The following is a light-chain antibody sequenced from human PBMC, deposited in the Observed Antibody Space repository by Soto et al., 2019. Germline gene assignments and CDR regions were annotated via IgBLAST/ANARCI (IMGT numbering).Light chain of an antibody. J-gene: IGLJ2*01. V-gene: IGLV3-1*01. CDR2: QHT. CDR1: KLGDKY. CDR3: QAWDSSTAV. Sequence: SYELTQPPSVSVSPGQTASITCSGDKLGDKYASWYQQKPGQSPVLVIYQHTKRPSGIPERFSGSNSGNTATLTISGTQAVDEADYYCQAWDSSTAVFGGGTQLTVL.